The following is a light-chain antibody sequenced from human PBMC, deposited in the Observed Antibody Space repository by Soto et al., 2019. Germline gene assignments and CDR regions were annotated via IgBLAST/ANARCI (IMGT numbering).Light chain of an antibody. CDR1: QSINNRY. V-gene: IGKV3-20*01. CDR3: QQFGSSPGFT. J-gene: IGKJ3*01. CDR2: AAS. Sequence: EIVLPQSPGPLSLSPGERATLSCRASQSINNRYLAWYQQKPGKAPRLLIYAASSRATGIPDRFSGSGSGTDFTLTISRLEPEDFAVYYCQQFGSSPGFTFGPGTKVDIK.